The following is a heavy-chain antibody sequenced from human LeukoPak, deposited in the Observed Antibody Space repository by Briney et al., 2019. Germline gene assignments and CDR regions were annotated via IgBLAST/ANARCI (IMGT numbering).Heavy chain of an antibody. CDR2: IYTSGST. Sequence: SETLSLTCTVSGGSVSSYYWSWIRQPAGKGLEWIGRIYTSGSTNYNPSLKSRVTMSVDTSKNQFSLKLSSVTAADTAVYYCARVGRTGSGSYYSYFDYWGQGTLVTVPS. V-gene: IGHV4-4*07. J-gene: IGHJ4*02. CDR3: ARVGRTGSGSYYSYFDY. D-gene: IGHD3-10*01. CDR1: GGSVSSYY.